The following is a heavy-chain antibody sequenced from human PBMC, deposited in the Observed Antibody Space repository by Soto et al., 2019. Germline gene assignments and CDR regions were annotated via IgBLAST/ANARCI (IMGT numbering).Heavy chain of an antibody. D-gene: IGHD2-8*02. CDR1: GGSISSDYYY. V-gene: IGHV4-30-4*01. CDR2: IYYTGST. Sequence: HVQLQESGPGLVKPSQTLSLTCTVSGGSISSDYYYWSWIRQPPGKGLKWLAFIYYTGSTYHNPSLISRLTFSIDTSKNQFSLSLRSVTGSDTALYYCVTVRANSFDYWGKGNVVTVAS. CDR3: VTVRANSFDY. J-gene: IGHJ4*02.